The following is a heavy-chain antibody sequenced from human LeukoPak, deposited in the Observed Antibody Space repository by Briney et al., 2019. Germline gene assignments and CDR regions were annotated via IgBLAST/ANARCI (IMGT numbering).Heavy chain of an antibody. CDR2: IYSSGST. D-gene: IGHD3-10*01. CDR1: GGSISNYY. CDR3: ARGTYYYGSGSFGLNYYYYMDV. V-gene: IGHV4-59*01. J-gene: IGHJ6*03. Sequence: SETLSLTCTVSGGSISNYYWSWIRQPPGKGLEWIGYIYSSGSTNYNPSLKSRVTISVDTSKIQFSLKLSSVTAADTAVYYCARGTYYYGSGSFGLNYYYYMDVWGKGTTVTISS.